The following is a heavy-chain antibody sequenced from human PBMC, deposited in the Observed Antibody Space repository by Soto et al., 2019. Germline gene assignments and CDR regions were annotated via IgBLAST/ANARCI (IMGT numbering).Heavy chain of an antibody. J-gene: IGHJ6*02. CDR3: ARGTSSSTSYYYYALDV. V-gene: IGHV1-69*05. CDR1: GGTFNNYA. D-gene: IGHD1-7*01. Sequence: QVLLEQSGAEGKKPGSSVRISCKASGGTFNNYAISWVRQAPGQGLEWEGGIIPIFGSGNYAQIYQDRVTITTDEVRTTAYMKMNSLTSEDTAIYFCARGTSSSTSYYYYALDVCGQATTVTVSS. CDR2: IIPIFGSG.